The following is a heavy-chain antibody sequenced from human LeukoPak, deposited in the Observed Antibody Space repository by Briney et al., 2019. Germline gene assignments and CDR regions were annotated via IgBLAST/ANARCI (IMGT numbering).Heavy chain of an antibody. CDR2: IKQDGSEK. Sequence: PGGSLRLSCAASGFTFSRYWMTWVRQAPGKGLEWVANIKQDGSEKYYVDSVKGRFTISRDNAKNSLYLQMNGLRVEDTAVYYCARVFPYCSSPSCYTADYWGQGTLVTVSS. V-gene: IGHV3-7*01. CDR3: ARVFPYCSSPSCYTADY. D-gene: IGHD2-2*02. CDR1: GFTFSRYW. J-gene: IGHJ4*02.